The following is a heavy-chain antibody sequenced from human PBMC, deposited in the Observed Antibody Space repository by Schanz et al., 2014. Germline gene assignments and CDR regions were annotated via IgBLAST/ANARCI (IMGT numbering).Heavy chain of an antibody. J-gene: IGHJ4*02. Sequence: EVQLLESGGGLVKPGGSLRLSCAASGITFSSHCFNWVRQAPGKGLEWISYITYNGGTIYYADSVKGRFTISRDNAKNSLYLKMNSLRAEDTALYDCAKDISDTSGKDDFWGQGNLXTVSS. V-gene: IGHV3-48*01. CDR2: ITYNGGTI. CDR1: GITFSSHC. CDR3: AKDISDTSGKDDF. D-gene: IGHD3-22*01.